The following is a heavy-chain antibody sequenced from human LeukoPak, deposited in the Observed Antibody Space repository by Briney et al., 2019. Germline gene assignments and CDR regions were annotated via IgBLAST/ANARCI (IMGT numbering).Heavy chain of an antibody. CDR1: GFTFSSYS. V-gene: IGHV3-48*01. J-gene: IGHJ4*02. CDR2: ISSSSSTI. CDR3: ARAPRYDSSGYYYV. Sequence: SGGSLRLXCAASGFTFSSYSMNWVRQAPGKGLEWVSYISSSSSTIYYADSVKGRFTISRDNAKNSLYLQMNSLRAEDTAVYYCARAPRYDSSGYYYVWGQGTLVTVSS. D-gene: IGHD3-22*01.